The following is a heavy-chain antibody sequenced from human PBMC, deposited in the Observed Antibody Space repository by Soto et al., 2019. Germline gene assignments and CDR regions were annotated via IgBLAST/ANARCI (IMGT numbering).Heavy chain of an antibody. CDR2: IYYSGST. J-gene: IGHJ5*02. V-gene: IGHV4-31*03. CDR1: GGSISSGGYY. CDR3: ARSVFP. Sequence: QVQLQESGPGLVKPSQTLSLTCTVSGGSISSGGYYWSWIRQHPGKGLEWIGYIYYSGSTYYNPSLXSXXTLSVATSKSQFPLKLCSVTAADTAVYYCARSVFPWGQGTLVTVSS.